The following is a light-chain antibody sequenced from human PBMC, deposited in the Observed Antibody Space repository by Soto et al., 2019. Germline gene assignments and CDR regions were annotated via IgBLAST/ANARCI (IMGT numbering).Light chain of an antibody. V-gene: IGKV3-11*01. CDR2: DAS. CDR3: QQRNNWPPAT. J-gene: IGKJ4*01. CDR1: QSVSYN. Sequence: EIVLTQSPATLSLSPGERATLSCRTSQSVSYNLAWYQQKPGQAPRLLIYDASNRATGVPARFSGSGSGTDFTLSISSLEPEDFAVYYCQQRNNWPPATFGGGTKVEIK.